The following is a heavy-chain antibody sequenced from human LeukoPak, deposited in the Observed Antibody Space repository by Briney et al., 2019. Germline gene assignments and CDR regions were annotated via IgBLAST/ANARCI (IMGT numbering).Heavy chain of an antibody. V-gene: IGHV6-1*01. CDR1: GDSVSSNSAA. Sequence: SQTLSLTCAISGDSVSSNSAAWNWIRQSPSRGLEWLGRTCYRSTWYNDYAVSVKSRITFNRDTSKNQFSLQLDSVTPDDTAVYYCARSCSGGSCPIYQYYYGMDVWGQGTTVTVSS. J-gene: IGHJ6*02. CDR2: TCYRSTWYN. CDR3: ARSCSGGSCPIYQYYYGMDV. D-gene: IGHD2-15*01.